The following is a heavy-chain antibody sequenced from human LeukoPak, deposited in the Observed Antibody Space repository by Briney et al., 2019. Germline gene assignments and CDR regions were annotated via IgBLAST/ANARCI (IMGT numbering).Heavy chain of an antibody. CDR3: ARDFWSGSYFYYYMDV. V-gene: IGHV3-30*02. J-gene: IGHJ6*03. CDR1: GFTFSSYG. Sequence: GGSLRLSCAASGFTFSSYGMHWVRQAPGKGLEWVAFIRYDGSNKYYADSVKGRFTISRDNSKNTLYLQMNSLRAEDTALYYCARDFWSGSYFYYYMDVWGKGTTVTVSS. CDR2: IRYDGSNK. D-gene: IGHD3-3*01.